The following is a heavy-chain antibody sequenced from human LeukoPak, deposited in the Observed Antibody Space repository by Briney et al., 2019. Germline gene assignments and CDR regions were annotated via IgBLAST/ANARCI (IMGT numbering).Heavy chain of an antibody. J-gene: IGHJ4*02. Sequence: SETLSLTCTVSGGSISSYYWSWIRQPPGKGLEWIGYIYYSGSTNYNPSLKSRVTISVDTSKNQFSLKLSSVTAADTAVYYCARTRGGYCSGGSCCAIPYYFDYWGQGTLVTVSS. CDR1: GGSISSYY. CDR3: ARTRGGYCSGGSCCAIPYYFDY. D-gene: IGHD2-15*01. CDR2: IYYSGST. V-gene: IGHV4-59*01.